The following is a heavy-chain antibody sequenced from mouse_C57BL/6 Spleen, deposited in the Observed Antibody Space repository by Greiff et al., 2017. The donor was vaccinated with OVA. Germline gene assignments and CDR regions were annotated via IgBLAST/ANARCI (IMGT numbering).Heavy chain of an antibody. D-gene: IGHD1-1*01. CDR3: ARRYYGRSWFAY. CDR2: IDPSDSYT. V-gene: IGHV1-59*01. J-gene: IGHJ3*01. Sequence: VQLQQPGAELVRPGTSVKLSCKASGYTFTSYWMHWVKQRPGQGLEWIGVIDPSDSYTNYNQKFKGKATLTVDTSSSTAYMQLSSLTSEDSAVYYCARRYYGRSWFAYWGQGTLVTVSA. CDR1: GYTFTSYW.